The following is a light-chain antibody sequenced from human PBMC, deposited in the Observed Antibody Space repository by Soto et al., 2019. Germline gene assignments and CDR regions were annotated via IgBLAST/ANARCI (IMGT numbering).Light chain of an antibody. CDR2: AAS. Sequence: DIQLTQSPSFLSAFVGDRVTITCRASQGIDNFLAWYQQKPGKVPKLLIYAASTLQSGVPPRFRGSGSGKVFTLTISSLQPEDFPNYYCQHVKSYVQINFGKGTRLEI. V-gene: IGKV1-9*01. CDR3: QHVKSYVQIN. J-gene: IGKJ5*01. CDR1: QGIDNF.